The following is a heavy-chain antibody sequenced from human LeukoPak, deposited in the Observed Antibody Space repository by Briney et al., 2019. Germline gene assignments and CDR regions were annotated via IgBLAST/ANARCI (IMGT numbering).Heavy chain of an antibody. CDR3: ARARTGPFDY. V-gene: IGHV1-69*06. D-gene: IGHD3/OR15-3a*01. J-gene: IGHJ4*02. CDR2: IIPIFGTA. CDR1: GGTFSSYA. Sequence: ASVKVSCKASGGTFSSYAISWLRQAPGQGLEWMGRIIPIFGTANYAQKFQGRVTITADKSTSTAYMELSSLRSEATAVYYFARARTGPFDYWGQGTLVTVSS.